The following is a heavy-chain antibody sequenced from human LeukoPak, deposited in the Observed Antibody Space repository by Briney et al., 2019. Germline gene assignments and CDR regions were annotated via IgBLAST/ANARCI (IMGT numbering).Heavy chain of an antibody. CDR1: GIPFSKYG. CDR2: IWHDGSPK. J-gene: IGHJ3*01. CDR3: VTHYKWDFLVHAFDF. Sequence: GRSLRLSCAVSGIPFSKYGMHWVRQAPGKGLEWVATIWHDGSPKMYADSAKGRFTISRDDSKNMLYLQMNSLRADDTAEYYCVTHYKWDFLVHAFDFWGQGTRVTVSS. D-gene: IGHD1-26*01. V-gene: IGHV3-33*01.